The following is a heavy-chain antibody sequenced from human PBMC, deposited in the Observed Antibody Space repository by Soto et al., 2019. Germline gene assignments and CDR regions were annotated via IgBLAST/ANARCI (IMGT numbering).Heavy chain of an antibody. D-gene: IGHD3-16*02. Sequence: SGPTLVNPTQTLTLTCTFSGFSLSTSGVGVGWIRQPPGKALEWLALIYWDDDKRYSPSLKSRLTITKDTSKNQVVLTMTNMDPVDTATYYCAHRRQSAEYDYIWGSYRRTRDFDYWGQGTLVTVSS. CDR2: IYWDDDK. CDR1: GFSLSTSGVG. J-gene: IGHJ4*02. V-gene: IGHV2-5*02. CDR3: AHRRQSAEYDYIWGSYRRTRDFDY.